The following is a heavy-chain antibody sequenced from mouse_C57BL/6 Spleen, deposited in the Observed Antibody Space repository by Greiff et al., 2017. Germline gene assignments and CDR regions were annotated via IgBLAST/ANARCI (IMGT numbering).Heavy chain of an antibody. CDR2: IDPETGGT. Sequence: VQLQQSGAELVRPGASVTLSCKASGYTFTDYEMHWVKQTPVHGLEWIGAIDPETGGTAYNQKFKGKAILTADKSSSTAYMELRSLTSEDSAVYYCTRAGQLRLRDWFAYWGQVTLVTVSA. V-gene: IGHV1-15*01. J-gene: IGHJ3*01. D-gene: IGHD3-2*02. CDR1: GYTFTDYE. CDR3: TRAGQLRLRDWFAY.